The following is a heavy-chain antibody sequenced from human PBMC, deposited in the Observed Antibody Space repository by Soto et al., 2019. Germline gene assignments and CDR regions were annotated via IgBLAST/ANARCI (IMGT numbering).Heavy chain of an antibody. Sequence: PSETLSLTCTVSGGSISSYYCSWIRQPPGKGLEWIGYIYYSGSTNYNPSLKSRVTISVDTSKNQFSLKLSSVAAADTAVYYCARAELWLLFDYWGQGTLVTVSS. CDR1: GGSISSYY. CDR2: IYYSGST. D-gene: IGHD5-18*01. V-gene: IGHV4-59*01. J-gene: IGHJ4*02. CDR3: ARAELWLLFDY.